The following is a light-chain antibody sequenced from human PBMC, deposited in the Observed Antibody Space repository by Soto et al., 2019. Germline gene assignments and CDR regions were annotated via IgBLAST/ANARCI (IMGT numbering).Light chain of an antibody. J-gene: IGKJ5*01. V-gene: IGKV1-17*03. CDR3: LQHNFYPLT. CDR2: GAS. Sequence: DIQMTQSPSAMSASVGDRVTITCRASQGIHKYLAWFQQKPGKVPKRLIYGASNLQSGVPSRFSGSGSGTEFTLTISSVQPEDFATYYCLQHNFYPLTFGQGTRLEIK. CDR1: QGIHKY.